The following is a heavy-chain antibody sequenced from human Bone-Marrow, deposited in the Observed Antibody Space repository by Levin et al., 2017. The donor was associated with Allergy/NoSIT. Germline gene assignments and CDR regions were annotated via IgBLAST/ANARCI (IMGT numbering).Heavy chain of an antibody. V-gene: IGHV3-9*01. CDR1: GFTFDDYA. CDR3: AKDITGYSSGWETEYYYYYYYMDV. CDR2: ISWNSGSI. J-gene: IGHJ6*03. Sequence: SLKISCAASGFTFDDYAMHWVRQAPGKGLEWVSGISWNSGSIGYADSVKGRFTISRDNAKNSLYLQMNSLRAEDTALYYCAKDITGYSSGWETEYYYYYYYMDVWGKGTTVTVSS. D-gene: IGHD6-19*01.